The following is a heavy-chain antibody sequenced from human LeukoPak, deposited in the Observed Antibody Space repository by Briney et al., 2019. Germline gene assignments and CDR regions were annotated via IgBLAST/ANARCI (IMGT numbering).Heavy chain of an antibody. J-gene: IGHJ6*02. V-gene: IGHV3-48*03. Sequence: PGGSLRLSCAVSGFTFSSYEMNWVRQAPGKGLEWVSYICSSGSTMYYADSVKGRFTISRDNAKNSLFLQMNSLRAEDTAVYYCARDLTRGGYYYGMDVWGQGTTVTVSS. CDR2: ICSSGSTM. D-gene: IGHD3-16*01. CDR3: ARDLTRGGYYYGMDV. CDR1: GFTFSSYE.